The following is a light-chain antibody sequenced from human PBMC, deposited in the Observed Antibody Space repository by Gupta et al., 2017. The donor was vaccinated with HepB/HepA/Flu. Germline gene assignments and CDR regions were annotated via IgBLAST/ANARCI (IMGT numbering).Light chain of an antibody. CDR2: GAA. Sequence: EIALTQSPGTLSLSPGERATLSCRASQSVSSNYLAWYQQKPGQAPRLLIYGAASRATGIPDRLSGSGSGTDFTLTISRLDPEDFAVYYCQQYGSSPQTFGQGTTVEIK. J-gene: IGKJ1*01. V-gene: IGKV3-20*01. CDR1: QSVSSNY. CDR3: QQYGSSPQT.